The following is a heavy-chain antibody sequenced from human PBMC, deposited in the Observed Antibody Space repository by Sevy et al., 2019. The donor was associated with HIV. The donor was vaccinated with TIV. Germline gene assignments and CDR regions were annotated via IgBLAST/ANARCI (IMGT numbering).Heavy chain of an antibody. J-gene: IGHJ4*02. D-gene: IGHD6-19*01. CDR2: ISGSGDIT. Sequence: GGSLRLSCVASGFTFSNYAMSWVRQAPGKGLEWVSVISGSGDITYNADSVKGRFTISRDNSKNTLFLQMNSLTAEDTAVYYCAKAMYTIDYSNGWLGPTSWGQGTLVTVSS. CDR1: GFTFSNYA. CDR3: AKAMYTIDYSNGWLGPTS. V-gene: IGHV3-23*01.